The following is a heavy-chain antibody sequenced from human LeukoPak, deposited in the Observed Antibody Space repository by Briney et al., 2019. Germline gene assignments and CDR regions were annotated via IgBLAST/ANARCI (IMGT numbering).Heavy chain of an antibody. CDR1: VFTVSSNY. J-gene: IGHJ3*02. V-gene: IGHV3-53*01. CDR3: AGAPDFWDAFDI. Sequence: PSGGSLRLSCAASVFTVSSNYMSWVRQAPGKGLEWVSVIYSGGSTYYADSVKGRFTISRDNSKNTLYLQMNSLRAEDTAVYYCAGAPDFWDAFDIWGQGTMVTVSS. D-gene: IGHD3-3*01. CDR2: IYSGGST.